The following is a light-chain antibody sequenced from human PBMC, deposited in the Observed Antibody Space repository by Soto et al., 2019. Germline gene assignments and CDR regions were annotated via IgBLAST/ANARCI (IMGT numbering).Light chain of an antibody. V-gene: IGKV1-5*01. Sequence: IPKTPSPSTPSASVGDRVTIPFPGSQSISSWLAWYQQKPGKAPKLLIYDASSLESGVPSRFSGSGSGTEFTLTISSLQPDDFATYYCQQYDSYSRTFGQGTKVDIK. J-gene: IGKJ1*01. CDR1: QSISSW. CDR3: QQYDSYSRT. CDR2: DAS.